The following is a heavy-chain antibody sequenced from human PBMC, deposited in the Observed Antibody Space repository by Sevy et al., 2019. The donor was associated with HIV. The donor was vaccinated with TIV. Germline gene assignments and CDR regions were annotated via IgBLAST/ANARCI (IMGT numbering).Heavy chain of an antibody. D-gene: IGHD2-15*01. J-gene: IGHJ3*02. CDR1: EFPFSSYA. CDR2: ISGSGFGT. Sequence: GGSLRLSCAGSEFPFSSYAMAWLRQAPGKGLEWVSAISGSGFGTYYADSVKGRFTISRENSKNTVYLQMNSLRAEDTAVYYCAKAEFCTRGYCGSAKCYSAFDIWGQGTRVTVSS. CDR3: AKAEFCTRGYCGSAKCYSAFDI. V-gene: IGHV3-23*01.